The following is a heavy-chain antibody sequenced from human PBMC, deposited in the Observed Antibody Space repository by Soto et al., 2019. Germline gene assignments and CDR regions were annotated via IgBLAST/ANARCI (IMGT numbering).Heavy chain of an antibody. D-gene: IGHD4-17*01. Sequence: GASVKVSCKVSGYTLTELSMHGVRQAPGKGREWMGGFDPEDGETVYAQKFQGRVTMTEDTSTDTAYMELSSLRSEDTDVYYCATLIDGEHGMDYFQHCGQRNLVTVSS. V-gene: IGHV1-24*01. CDR1: GYTLTELS. J-gene: IGHJ1*01. CDR3: ATLIDGEHGMDYFQH. CDR2: FDPEDGET.